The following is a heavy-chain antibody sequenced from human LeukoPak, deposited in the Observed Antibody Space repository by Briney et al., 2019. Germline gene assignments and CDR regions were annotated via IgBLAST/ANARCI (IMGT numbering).Heavy chain of an antibody. Sequence: SETLSLTCTVSGGSISIYYWSWIRQPPGKGLEWIGYIYYSGSTNYNPSLKSRVTISVDTSKNQFSLKLSSVTATDTAVYYCARGFATTTHALDIWGQGTKVTVSS. V-gene: IGHV4-59*01. J-gene: IGHJ3*02. CDR3: ARGFATTTHALDI. CDR1: GGSISIYY. D-gene: IGHD4-17*01. CDR2: IYYSGST.